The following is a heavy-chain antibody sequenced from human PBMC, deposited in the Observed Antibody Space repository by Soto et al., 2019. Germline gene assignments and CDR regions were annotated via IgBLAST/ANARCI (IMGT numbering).Heavy chain of an antibody. Sequence: QMQLVQSGPEVKKPGTSVKVSCKASGFTFTSSAVQWVRQARGQRLEWIGWIVVGSGNTNYAQKFQERVTITRDMSTSTAYMELSSLRSEDTAVYYCAAGGGISSGRYPTQFDYWGQGTLVTVSS. CDR1: GFTFTSSA. CDR3: AAGGGISSGRYPTQFDY. V-gene: IGHV1-58*01. D-gene: IGHD5-12*01. J-gene: IGHJ4*02. CDR2: IVVGSGNT.